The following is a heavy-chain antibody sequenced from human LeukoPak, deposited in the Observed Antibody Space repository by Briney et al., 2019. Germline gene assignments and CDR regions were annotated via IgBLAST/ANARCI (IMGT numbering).Heavy chain of an antibody. V-gene: IGHV3-7*03. CDR1: GFSFSIHW. J-gene: IGHJ4*02. CDR2: INPDGTEK. CDR3: AKGSGWYV. Sequence: PGGSLRLSCAASGFSFSIHWMIWVRQAPGKGLEWVATINPDGTEKRYVDSVKGRFTISRDNGKNSLYLQMSSLRAEDTAVYYCAKGSGWYVWGQGTLVTVSS. D-gene: IGHD6-19*01.